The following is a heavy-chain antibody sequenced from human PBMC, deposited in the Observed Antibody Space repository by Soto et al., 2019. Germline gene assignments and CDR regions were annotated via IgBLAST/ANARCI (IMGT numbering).Heavy chain of an antibody. J-gene: IGHJ5*02. Sequence: QVHLQQWGAGLLKPSETLSLTCAVYGASLSDNYCNWLRQPPGKGLEWIGEINHSGNTNYNPSLTIRVTISIDTSKNQLSLNLWSVSAADTAVYYCATGRGEFAASGQGTPVTVSS. D-gene: IGHD2-21*01. CDR2: INHSGNT. CDR1: GASLSDNY. CDR3: ATGRGEFAA. V-gene: IGHV4-34*01.